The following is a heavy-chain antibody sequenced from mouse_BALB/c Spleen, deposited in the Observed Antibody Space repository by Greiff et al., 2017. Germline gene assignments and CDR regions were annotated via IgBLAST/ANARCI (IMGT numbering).Heavy chain of an antibody. CDR1: GFTFSSFG. CDR2: ISSGSSTI. J-gene: IGHJ4*01. CDR3: ARSDYYAMDY. Sequence: EVKLMESGGGLVQPGGSRKLSCAASGFTFSSFGMHWVRQAPEKGLEWVAYISSGSSTIYYADTVTGRFTISRDNPKNTLFLQMTSLRSEDTAMYYCARSDYYAMDYWGQGTSVTVSS. V-gene: IGHV5-17*02.